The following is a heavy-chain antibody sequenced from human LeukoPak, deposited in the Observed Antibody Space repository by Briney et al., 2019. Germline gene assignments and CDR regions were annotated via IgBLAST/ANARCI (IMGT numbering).Heavy chain of an antibody. D-gene: IGHD1-26*01. V-gene: IGHV3-53*05. CDR1: GFTVSSNY. CDR3: AKEKVGATFYHYYMDV. CDR2: IYSGGST. Sequence: GGSLRLSCAASGFTVSSNYMSWVRQAPGKGLEWVSVIYSGGSTYYADSVKGRFTISRDNSKNTMYLQMNSLTAEDTAVYYCAKEKVGATFYHYYMDVWGKGTTVTVSS. J-gene: IGHJ6*03.